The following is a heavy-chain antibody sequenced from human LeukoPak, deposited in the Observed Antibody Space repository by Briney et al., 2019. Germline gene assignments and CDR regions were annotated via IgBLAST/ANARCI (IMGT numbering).Heavy chain of an antibody. CDR1: GFTFTNYY. J-gene: IGHJ4*02. CDR2: VDAESGAT. Sequence: GASVKVSCKASGFTFTNYYFHWVRLAPGQGLEWMGWVDAESGATHIAGNFRGRVTITRDTSFNTAYMYLSSLTSDDTAVYFFSRARRYVGPCDSWGQGTLVTVSS. D-gene: IGHD3-16*01. V-gene: IGHV1-2*02. CDR3: SRARRYVGPCDS.